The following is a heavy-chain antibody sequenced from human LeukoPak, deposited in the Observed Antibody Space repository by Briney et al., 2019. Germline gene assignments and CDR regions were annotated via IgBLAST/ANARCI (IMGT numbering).Heavy chain of an antibody. Sequence: GGSLRLSCAASGFTLSSYAMSWVRQAPGKGLEWVSSISASGGGTYYADSVKGRFTISRDNSKNTLYLQMNSLRAEDTAIYYCARAPPGYCSGGSCSRPLDYWGQGTLVTVSS. CDR2: ISASGGGT. D-gene: IGHD2-15*01. CDR1: GFTLSSYA. V-gene: IGHV3-23*01. CDR3: ARAPPGYCSGGSCSRPLDY. J-gene: IGHJ4*02.